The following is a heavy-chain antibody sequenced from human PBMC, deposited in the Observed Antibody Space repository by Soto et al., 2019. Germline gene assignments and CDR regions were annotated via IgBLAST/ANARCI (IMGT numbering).Heavy chain of an antibody. D-gene: IGHD3-10*01. CDR2: ISGSGGST. J-gene: IGHJ4*02. Sequence: PSETLSLTSSASGGSISNYYWRWVRQAPGTGLEGVSAISGSGGSTYYADYVKGRFTISRDNSKNTLYLQMNSLSAEDRAVYYCAKDLFPYGSGWGWWGQGTLVTVSS. CDR3: AKDLFPYGSGWGW. V-gene: IGHV3-23*01. CDR1: GGSISNYY.